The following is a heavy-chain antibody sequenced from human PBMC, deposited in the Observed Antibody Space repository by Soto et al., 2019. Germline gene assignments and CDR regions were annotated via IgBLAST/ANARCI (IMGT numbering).Heavy chain of an antibody. J-gene: IGHJ3*02. D-gene: IGHD4-17*01. CDR2: IYYSGST. CDR3: ARDRLGDDAFDI. V-gene: IGHV4-59*01. CDR1: GGSISSYY. Sequence: PSETLSLTCTVSGGSISSYYWSWIRQPPGKGLEWIGYIYYSGSTNYNPSLKSRVTISVDTSKNQFSLKLSSVTAADTAVYYCARDRLGDDAFDIWGQGTMVTVSS.